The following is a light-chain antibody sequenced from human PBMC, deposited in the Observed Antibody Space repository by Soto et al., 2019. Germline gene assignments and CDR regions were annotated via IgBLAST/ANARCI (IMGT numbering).Light chain of an antibody. Sequence: QSVLTQPASVSGSPGQWVTISRTGTSSDVGGYNYVSWYQQHPGKAPKLMIYDVSNRPSGVSNRFSGSKSGNTASLTISGLQAEDEADYYCSSYTSSSTPGVVFGGGTKLTVL. CDR1: SSDVGGYNY. J-gene: IGLJ2*01. CDR3: SSYTSSSTPGVV. V-gene: IGLV2-14*01. CDR2: DVS.